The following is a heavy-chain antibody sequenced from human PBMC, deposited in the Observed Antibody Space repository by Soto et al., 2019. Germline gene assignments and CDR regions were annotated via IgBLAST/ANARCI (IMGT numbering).Heavy chain of an antibody. Sequence: GASVKVSCKASGYTFTSYGISWVRQAPGQGLEWMGWISAYNGNTNYAQKLQGRVTMTTDTSTSTAYMELRSLRSDDTAVYYCARDPVDYYGSGPHYYYGMDVWGQGTTVTVSS. CDR1: GYTFTSYG. V-gene: IGHV1-18*01. CDR3: ARDPVDYYGSGPHYYYGMDV. D-gene: IGHD3-10*01. J-gene: IGHJ6*02. CDR2: ISAYNGNT.